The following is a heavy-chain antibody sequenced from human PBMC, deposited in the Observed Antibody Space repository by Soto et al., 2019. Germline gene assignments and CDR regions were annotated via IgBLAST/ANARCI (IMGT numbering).Heavy chain of an antibody. Sequence: ASVKVSCKASGYTFTSYGISWVRQAPGQGLEWMGWISAYNGNTNYAQKLQGRVTISVDTSKNQFSLKLSSVTAADTAVYYCARAPGAAGTYYYYGMDVWGQGTTVTVSS. CDR3: ARAPGAAGTYYYYGMDV. V-gene: IGHV1-18*01. J-gene: IGHJ6*02. CDR2: ISAYNGNT. D-gene: IGHD6-13*01. CDR1: GYTFTSYG.